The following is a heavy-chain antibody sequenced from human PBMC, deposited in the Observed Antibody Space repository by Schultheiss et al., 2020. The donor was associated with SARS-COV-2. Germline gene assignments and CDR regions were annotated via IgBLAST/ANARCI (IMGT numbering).Heavy chain of an antibody. CDR3: ARVGAGLVVVTAPFDY. V-gene: IGHV4-59*10. Sequence: SETLSLTCAVYGGSFSGYYWSWIRQPAGKGLEWIGRIYTSGSTNYNPSLKSRVTMSVDTSKNQFSLKLSSVTAADTAVYYCARVGAGLVVVTAPFDYWGQGTLVTVSS. J-gene: IGHJ4*02. D-gene: IGHD2-21*02. CDR2: IYTSGST. CDR1: GGSFSGYY.